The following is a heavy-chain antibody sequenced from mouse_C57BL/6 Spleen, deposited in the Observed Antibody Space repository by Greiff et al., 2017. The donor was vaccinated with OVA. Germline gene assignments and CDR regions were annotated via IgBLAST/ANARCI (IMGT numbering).Heavy chain of an antibody. D-gene: IGHD2-4*01. Sequence: QVQLKQSGPGLVAPSQSLSITCTVSGFSLTSYGVSWVRQPPGKGLEWLGVIWGDGSTNYHSALISRLSISKDNSKSQVFLKLNRLQTDDTATYYGAKHGDYDDGEALAWFAYWGQGTLVTVSA. V-gene: IGHV2-3*01. CDR1: GFSLTSYG. CDR2: IWGDGST. CDR3: AKHGDYDDGEALAWFAY. J-gene: IGHJ3*01.